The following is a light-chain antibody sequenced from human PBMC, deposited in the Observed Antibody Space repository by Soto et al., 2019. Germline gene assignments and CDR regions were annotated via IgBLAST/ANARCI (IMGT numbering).Light chain of an antibody. V-gene: IGLV2-14*01. J-gene: IGLJ1*01. Sequence: QAVMTQPASVSGSHGQSITISCTGTSSDVGGYNYVSWYQQHPGKAPKLMIYAVSNRPPGVSNRFSGSKSGNTATLTISGLQAEDEADYYCCSYTVSGTYVFGTGTKVTVL. CDR3: CSYTVSGTYV. CDR2: AVS. CDR1: SSDVGGYNY.